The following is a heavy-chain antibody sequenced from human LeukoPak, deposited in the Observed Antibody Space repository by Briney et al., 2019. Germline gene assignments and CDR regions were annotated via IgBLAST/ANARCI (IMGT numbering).Heavy chain of an antibody. Sequence: PGGSLRLSCAASGFSIKNYWMHWVRQGPGKGLEWVSRISGDGSTTTYAASVKGRFTISRDNTDNILYLEMNNLRVEDTAIYYCARSQFDYWGQGILVTVSS. CDR2: ISGDGSTT. CDR1: GFSIKNYW. V-gene: IGHV3-74*01. CDR3: ARSQFDY. J-gene: IGHJ4*02.